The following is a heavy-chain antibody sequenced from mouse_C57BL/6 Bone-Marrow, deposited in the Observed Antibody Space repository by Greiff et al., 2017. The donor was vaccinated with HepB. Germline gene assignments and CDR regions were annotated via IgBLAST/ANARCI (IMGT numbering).Heavy chain of an antibody. CDR2: IYIGNGYT. CDR3: AGGRGNYEGAMDY. Sequence: EVQLQESGAELVRPGSSVKMSCKTSGYTFTSYGINWVKQRPGQGLEWIGYIYIGNGYTEYNEKFKGKATLTSDTSSSTAYMQLSSLTSADSAISFCAGGRGNYEGAMDYWGQGTSVTVSS. D-gene: IGHD2-1*01. J-gene: IGHJ4*01. V-gene: IGHV1-58*01. CDR1: GYTFTSYG.